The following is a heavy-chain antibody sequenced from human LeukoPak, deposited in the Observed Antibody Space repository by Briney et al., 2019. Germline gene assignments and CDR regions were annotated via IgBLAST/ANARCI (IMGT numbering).Heavy chain of an antibody. CDR2: TNGDGNDI. J-gene: IGHJ4*02. Sequence: PGGSLRLSCAVSGFTLSNSWMHWVRQAPGKGLVWVARTNGDGNDISYADSVKGRFTISRDNSKNTLYLQMNSLRAEDTAVYYCARDLRGPFDYWGQGTLVTVSS. CDR3: ARDLRGPFDY. CDR1: GFTLSNSW. D-gene: IGHD3-16*01. V-gene: IGHV3-74*01.